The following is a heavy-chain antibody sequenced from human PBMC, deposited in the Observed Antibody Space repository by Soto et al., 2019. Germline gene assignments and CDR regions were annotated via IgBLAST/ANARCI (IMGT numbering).Heavy chain of an antibody. J-gene: IGHJ4*02. Sequence: SVTLCLTCTVAGDSMISYYGSWIRQPPGQGLEWIGYIFSSGSTNYNPSLKSRVTMSVDTSKNQFSLKLSSVTAADTAVYYCARRRRDGYNFGSWGQGILVPVSS. CDR1: GDSMISYY. D-gene: IGHD2-21*01. CDR2: IFSSGST. V-gene: IGHV4-59*01. CDR3: ARRRRDGYNFGS.